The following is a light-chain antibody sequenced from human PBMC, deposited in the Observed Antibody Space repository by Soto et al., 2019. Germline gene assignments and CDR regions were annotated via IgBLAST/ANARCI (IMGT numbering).Light chain of an antibody. V-gene: IGKV3-20*01. CDR1: QSVSSNY. J-gene: IGKJ4*01. Sequence: EIVLTQSPGTLSLSPGDRATLSGRASQSVSSNYFAWYQQRPGQAPRLLLYGASTRATGIPDRFSGSGSGTDFTLTISRLEPEDFAVYYCQQYDTSPPLTFGGGTKVESK. CDR3: QQYDTSPPLT. CDR2: GAS.